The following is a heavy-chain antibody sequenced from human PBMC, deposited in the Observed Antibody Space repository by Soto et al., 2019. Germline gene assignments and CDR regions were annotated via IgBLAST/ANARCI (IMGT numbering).Heavy chain of an antibody. Sequence: SETLSLTCTVAGGTLSSGGCYWSWLSQHPGKGLEWIGYIYYSGSTYYNPSLKSRVTISVDTSKNQFSLKLSSVTAADTAVYYCARGIVVVPAAQFDPWGQGTLVTVSS. CDR2: IYYSGST. V-gene: IGHV4-31*03. D-gene: IGHD2-2*01. CDR3: ARGIVVVPAAQFDP. CDR1: GGTLSSGGCY. J-gene: IGHJ5*02.